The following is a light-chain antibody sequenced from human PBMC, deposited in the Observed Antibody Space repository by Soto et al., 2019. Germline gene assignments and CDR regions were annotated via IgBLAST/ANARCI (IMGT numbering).Light chain of an antibody. V-gene: IGKV3-20*01. CDR1: PCVGSRY. J-gene: IGKJ1*01. CDR2: AXT. CDR3: QQYNSDSLT. Sequence: IVLTQSPRTLYLSPAERATLAXRAIPCVGSRYFACYQQEPGQPPRXXXYAXTLRANGVPDRLGGSRSATEFTLTISSLHPDDFATYYCQQYNSDSLTFGQGTKVEIK.